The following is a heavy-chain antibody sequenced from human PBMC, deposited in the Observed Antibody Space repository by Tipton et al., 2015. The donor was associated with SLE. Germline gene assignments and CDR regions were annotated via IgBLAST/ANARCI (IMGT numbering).Heavy chain of an antibody. Sequence: TLSLTCTVSGGSVSSHYWSWIRQPPGKGLEWIGYIYYSGNINYNPSLKSRVTISVDTSKNQFSLKLSSVTAADTAVYYCASCMGSGGSCPYGMDVWGQGTMVTV. J-gene: IGHJ6*02. D-gene: IGHD2-15*01. CDR2: IYYSGNI. CDR1: GGSVSSHY. V-gene: IGHV4-59*02. CDR3: ASCMGSGGSCPYGMDV.